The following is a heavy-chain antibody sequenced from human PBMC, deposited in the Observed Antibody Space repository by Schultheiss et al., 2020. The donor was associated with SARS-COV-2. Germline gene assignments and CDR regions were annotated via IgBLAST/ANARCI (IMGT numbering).Heavy chain of an antibody. CDR3: AKDGNTYYYGSGNWFDP. J-gene: IGHJ5*02. CDR1: GGTFSSYA. Sequence: SVKVSCKASGGTFSSYAISWVRQAPGQGLEWMGGIIPIFGTANYAQKFQGRVTITADKSTSTAYMELSSLRSEDTAVYYCAKDGNTYYYGSGNWFDPWGQGTLVTVSS. D-gene: IGHD3-10*01. CDR2: IIPIFGTA. V-gene: IGHV1-69*06.